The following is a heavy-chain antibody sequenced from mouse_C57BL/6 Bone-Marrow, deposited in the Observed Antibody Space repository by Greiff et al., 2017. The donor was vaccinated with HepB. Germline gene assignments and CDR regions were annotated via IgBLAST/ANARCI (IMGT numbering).Heavy chain of an antibody. CDR3: ARRKLGQDYYAMDY. Sequence: VQLQQPGAELVMPGASVKLSCKASGYTFTSYWMHWVKQRPGQGLEWIGEIDPSDSYTNYNQKFKGKSTLTVDKSSSTAYTQLSSLTSEDSAVYYCARRKLGQDYYAMDYWGQGTSVTVSS. CDR1: GYTFTSYW. D-gene: IGHD4-1*01. J-gene: IGHJ4*01. CDR2: IDPSDSYT. V-gene: IGHV1-69*01.